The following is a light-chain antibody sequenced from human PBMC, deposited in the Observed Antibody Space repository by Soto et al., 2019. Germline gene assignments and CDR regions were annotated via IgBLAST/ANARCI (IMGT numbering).Light chain of an antibody. V-gene: IGKV1-39*01. Sequence: DIQMTQSPSSLSASVGDRVTITCRASQNIDSYLNWYQQKPGKAPNLLIYAASNLQSGVPSRFSGSGSGTEFTLTISSLQPEDSATYYCQQSYSSPRYTFGPGTKVEI. J-gene: IGKJ2*01. CDR1: QNIDSY. CDR3: QQSYSSPRYT. CDR2: AAS.